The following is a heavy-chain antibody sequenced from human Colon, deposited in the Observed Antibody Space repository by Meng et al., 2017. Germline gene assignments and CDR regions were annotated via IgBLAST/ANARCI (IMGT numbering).Heavy chain of an antibody. Sequence: QVQLQEAGPGLVKPSGTPSLPCPVSGDSISSDIWWSWVRQPPGKGLEWIGEVYHRGDTNYNPSLKSRVDISVDKSKNQFYLSLFSVTAADTAVYYCGRDQGRELINHWGQGTLVTVSS. J-gene: IGHJ4*02. CDR1: GDSISSDIW. CDR3: GRDQGRELINH. D-gene: IGHD1-7*01. CDR2: VYHRGDT. V-gene: IGHV4-4*02.